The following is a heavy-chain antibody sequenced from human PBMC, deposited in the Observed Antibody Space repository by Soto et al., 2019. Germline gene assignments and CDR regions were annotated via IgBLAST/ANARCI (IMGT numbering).Heavy chain of an antibody. J-gene: IGHJ4*02. V-gene: IGHV4-39*01. CDR2: SFYRGST. Sequence: QLQLQESGPGLVKPSETLSLTCSVSGGSISSRTHYWGWIRQSPGKHLEWIGSSFYRGSTHYNPSLKTRVTISVDTSKNQVSLKVYSVTAADTALYYCATADGFGVVTPFFEYWGQGSLVTVSS. CDR3: ATADGFGVVTPFFEY. D-gene: IGHD3-3*01. CDR1: GGSISSRTHY.